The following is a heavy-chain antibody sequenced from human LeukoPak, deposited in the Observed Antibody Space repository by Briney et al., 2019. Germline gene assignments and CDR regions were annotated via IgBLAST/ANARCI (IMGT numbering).Heavy chain of an antibody. V-gene: IGHV1-18*01. CDR1: GYTFTSYG. D-gene: IGHD3-10*01. CDR2: ISAYNGNT. CDR3: AREHYYGSGSYYEPGFCYYYYMDV. Sequence: GASVKVSCKASGYTFTSYGISWVRQAPGQGLEWMGWISAYNGNTNYAQKLQGRVTMTTDTSTSTAYMELRSLRSDDTAVYYCAREHYYGSGSYYEPGFCYYYYMDVWGKGTTVTVSS. J-gene: IGHJ6*03.